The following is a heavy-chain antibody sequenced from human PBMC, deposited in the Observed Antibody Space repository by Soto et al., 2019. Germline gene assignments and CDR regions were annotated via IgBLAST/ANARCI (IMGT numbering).Heavy chain of an antibody. Sequence: ASVKVSCKASGYSFAGFYIHWMRQAPGQGLEWVGSINSNSGATTYAQKFQDSVAMTRDTSVSTAYMDLNRLTSDDTAIYYCAIIMTHSDSFDIWGQGTMVTVS. J-gene: IGHJ3*02. CDR3: AIIMTHSDSFDI. CDR1: GYSFAGFY. V-gene: IGHV1-2*04. D-gene: IGHD3-16*01. CDR2: INSNSGAT.